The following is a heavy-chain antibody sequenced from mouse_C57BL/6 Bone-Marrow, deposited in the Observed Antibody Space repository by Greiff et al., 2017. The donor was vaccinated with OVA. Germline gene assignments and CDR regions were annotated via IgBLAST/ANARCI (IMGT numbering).Heavy chain of an antibody. Sequence: VQLQQPGAELVRPGSSVKLSCKASGYTFTSYWMDWVKQRPGQGLEWIGNIYPSDSETHYNQKFKDKATLTVDKSSSTAYMQLSSLTSEDSAVYYCATLSTMVTTGFDYWGQGTTLTVSS. CDR3: ATLSTMVTTGFDY. V-gene: IGHV1-61*01. D-gene: IGHD2-2*01. CDR2: IYPSDSET. CDR1: GYTFTSYW. J-gene: IGHJ2*01.